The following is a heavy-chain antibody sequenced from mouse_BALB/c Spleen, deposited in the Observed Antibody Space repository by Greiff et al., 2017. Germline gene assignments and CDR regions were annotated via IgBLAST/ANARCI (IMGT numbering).Heavy chain of an antibody. D-gene: IGHD2-3*01. CDR1: GFTFSSYT. J-gene: IGHJ4*01. CDR3: GRHGEYDGGMDY. V-gene: IGHV5-12-2*01. Sequence: EVQLMEPGGGLVQPGGSLKLSCAASGFTFSSYTMSWVRQTPEKRLEWVAYISNGGGSTYYPDTVKGRSTISRDNANNTLYLQMSSLKSEDTSMYCCGRHGEYDGGMDYWGQGTSVTVSA. CDR2: ISNGGGST.